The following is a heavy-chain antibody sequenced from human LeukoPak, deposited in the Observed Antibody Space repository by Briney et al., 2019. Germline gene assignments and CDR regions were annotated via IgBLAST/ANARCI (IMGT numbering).Heavy chain of an antibody. Sequence: GGSLRLSCAASEFTFSSYEMNWVRQAPGKGLEWVSYISSSGGTIYYADSLKGRFTISRDNAKNSLFLQMNSLRAEDTAVYYCASARPGDGYSFFDYWGQGTLVTVSS. D-gene: IGHD5-24*01. CDR1: EFTFSSYE. CDR3: ASARPGDGYSFFDY. V-gene: IGHV3-48*03. CDR2: ISSSGGTI. J-gene: IGHJ4*02.